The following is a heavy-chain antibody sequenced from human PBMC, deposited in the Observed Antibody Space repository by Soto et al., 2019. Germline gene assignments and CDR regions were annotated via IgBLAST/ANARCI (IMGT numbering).Heavy chain of an antibody. J-gene: IGHJ5*02. CDR2: IGSGGST. Sequence: LRLSCAASGFTVSSNYMSWVRQAPGKGLEWVSVIGSGGSTYYADSVKGRFTISRDNSKNTLYLQMNSLRAEDTAMYYCARVNPPYPWGQGTLVTVSS. CDR3: ARVNPPYP. V-gene: IGHV3-53*01. CDR1: GFTVSSNY.